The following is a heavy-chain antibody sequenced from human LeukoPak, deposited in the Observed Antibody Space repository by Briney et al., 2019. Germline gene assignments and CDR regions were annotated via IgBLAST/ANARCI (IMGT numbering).Heavy chain of an antibody. CDR3: ARHKPSGTTLGFDY. J-gene: IGHJ4*02. D-gene: IGHD1-1*01. V-gene: IGHV4-39*01. CDR2: IYYSGST. CDR1: GGSISSSSSY. Sequence: SETLSLTCTVSGGSISSSSSYWGWIRQPPGKGLEWIGSIYYSGSTYYNPSLKSRVTISVDTSKNQFSLKLSSMTAADTAVYYCARHKPSGTTLGFDYWGQGTLVTVSS.